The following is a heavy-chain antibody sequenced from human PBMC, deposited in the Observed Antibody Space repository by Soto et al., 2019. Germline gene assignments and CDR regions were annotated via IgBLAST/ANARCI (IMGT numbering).Heavy chain of an antibody. D-gene: IGHD3-22*01. Sequence: EVQLVESGGGLVKPGGSLRLSCAASGFTFSNAWMSWVRQAPGKGLEWVGRIKSKTDGGTTDYAAPVKGRFTISRDASKNTLYLQMNSLKTEDTAVYYCTHRQDPYYYDSSGYSYYFDYWGQGTLVTVSS. CDR1: GFTFSNAW. J-gene: IGHJ4*02. V-gene: IGHV3-15*01. CDR3: THRQDPYYYDSSGYSYYFDY. CDR2: IKSKTDGGTT.